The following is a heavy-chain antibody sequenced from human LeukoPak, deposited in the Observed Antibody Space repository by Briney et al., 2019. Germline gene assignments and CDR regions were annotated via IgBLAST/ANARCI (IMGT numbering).Heavy chain of an antibody. V-gene: IGHV3-23*01. CDR1: GFTFSSYG. J-gene: IGHJ4*02. CDR2: ISPGGGTT. D-gene: IGHD3-10*01. CDR3: AKSRSGSSNWALRIFDN. Sequence: GGSLRLSCAASGFTFSSYGMHWVRQAPGKGLEWVSSISPGGGTTYYADSVKGRFTISRDNSKNTLYVQMNSLGAEDTAIYYCAKSRSGSSNWALRIFDNWGQGTMVSVSS.